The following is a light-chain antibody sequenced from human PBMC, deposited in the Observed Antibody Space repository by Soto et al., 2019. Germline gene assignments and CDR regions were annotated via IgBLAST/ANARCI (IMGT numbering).Light chain of an antibody. CDR1: SSDIGTYDY. CDR3: CSYGGGNNFYV. CDR2: EVS. J-gene: IGLJ1*01. V-gene: IGLV2-8*01. Sequence: QSVLTQPPSASGSPGQSVTISCTGTSSDIGTYDYVSWYQHLPDKAPKLIIYEVSKRPSGVPDRFSGSKSGNTASPTVSGLQAEDEGDYYCCSYGGGNNFYVFGTGTKVTAL.